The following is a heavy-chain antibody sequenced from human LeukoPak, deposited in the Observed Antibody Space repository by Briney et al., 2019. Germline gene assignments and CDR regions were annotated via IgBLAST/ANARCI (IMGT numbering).Heavy chain of an antibody. V-gene: IGHV4-61*02. CDR2: IYTSGST. Sequence: KPSETLSLNCTVSGGSISSGSYYWSWIRQPAGKGLEWIGRIYTSGSTNYNPSLKSRVTISVDTSKNQFSLKLSSVTAADTAVYYCARECYDSSLDAFDIWGQGTMVTVSS. CDR1: GGSISSGSYY. CDR3: ARECYDSSLDAFDI. D-gene: IGHD3-22*01. J-gene: IGHJ3*02.